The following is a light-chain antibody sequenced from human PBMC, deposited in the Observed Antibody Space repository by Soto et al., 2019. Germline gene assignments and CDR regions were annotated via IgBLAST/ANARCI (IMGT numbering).Light chain of an antibody. CDR2: DDG. V-gene: IGLV3-21*02. CDR1: NIGIKA. J-gene: IGLJ3*02. CDR3: QVWDSGTDHPV. Sequence: SYELTQPPSLSVAPGQTARMTCGGNNIGIKAVHWCQLRPGQAPVLVVHDDGDRPSGIPDRFSGSNSGNTATLTITRVEAGDEADYYCQVWDSGTDHPVFGGGTKLTVL.